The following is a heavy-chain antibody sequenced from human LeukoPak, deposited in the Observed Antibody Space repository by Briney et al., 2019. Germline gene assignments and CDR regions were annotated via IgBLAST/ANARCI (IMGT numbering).Heavy chain of an antibody. CDR2: INPTAGST. CDR3: ASSNWYSYGIDV. D-gene: IGHD6-13*01. J-gene: IGHJ6*04. Sequence: ASVKVPCKASGYTFTSYYLHWVRQAPGQGLEWMGIINPTAGSTSHVQRFQGRITLTRDTSASTVYMELSSLRSEDTAVYYCASSNWYSYGIDVWGKGTTVTVSS. CDR1: GYTFTSYY. V-gene: IGHV1-46*01.